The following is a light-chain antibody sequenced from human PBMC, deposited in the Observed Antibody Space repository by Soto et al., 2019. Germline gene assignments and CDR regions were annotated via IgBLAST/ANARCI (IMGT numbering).Light chain of an antibody. CDR2: GAS. CDR3: QQYENFSET. J-gene: IGKJ1*01. CDR1: QSVSSN. Sequence: EVRMTQSPSTLSVSLGERATLSCRASQSVSSNLAWYQQKPGQAPRLLIYGASTRATGIPARFSGTGSGTDFTLTVRSLQPEDFATYYCQQYENFSETFGPGTKVDI. V-gene: IGKV3-15*01.